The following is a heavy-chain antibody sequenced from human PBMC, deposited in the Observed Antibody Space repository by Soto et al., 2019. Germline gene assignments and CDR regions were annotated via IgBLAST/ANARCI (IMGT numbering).Heavy chain of an antibody. V-gene: IGHV1-8*01. CDR1: GYTFTIYD. D-gene: IGHD3-16*01. CDR3: ARALTDYITASGIYFDY. CDR2: MNPNSGNT. Sequence: ASVKVSCKASGYTFTIYDINWVLQATGQGLEWMGWMNPNSGNTGYAQKFQGRVTMTRNTSISTAYMELSSLRSEDTAVYYCARALTDYITASGIYFDYWGQGTLVTVSS. J-gene: IGHJ4*02.